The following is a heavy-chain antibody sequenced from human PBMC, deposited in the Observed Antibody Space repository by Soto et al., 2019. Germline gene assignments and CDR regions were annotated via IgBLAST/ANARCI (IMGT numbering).Heavy chain of an antibody. J-gene: IGHJ6*02. V-gene: IGHV3-23*01. CDR1: GFTFSDYY. CDR3: AKDLHYYGMDV. Sequence: GGSLRLSCAASGFTFSDYYMNWVRQAPGKGLEWVSVIDQSGGSVSYADSGKGRFTISRDNSKNTLYLQMDSLRADDTAKYYCAKDLHYYGMDVWGQGTSVTVSS. CDR2: IDQSGGSV.